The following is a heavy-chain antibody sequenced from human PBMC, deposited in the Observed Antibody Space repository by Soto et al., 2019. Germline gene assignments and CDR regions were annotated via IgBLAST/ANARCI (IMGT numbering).Heavy chain of an antibody. CDR2: ISYDGSNK. Sequence: GGSLRLSCAASRFTFSSYAMHWVRQAPGKGLEWVAVISYDGSNKYYADSVKGRFTISRDNSKNTLYLQMNSLRAEDTAVYYCARGGGSYYDILTGYYFDYWGQGTLVTVSS. D-gene: IGHD3-9*01. CDR1: RFTFSSYA. CDR3: ARGGGSYYDILTGYYFDY. V-gene: IGHV3-30-3*01. J-gene: IGHJ4*02.